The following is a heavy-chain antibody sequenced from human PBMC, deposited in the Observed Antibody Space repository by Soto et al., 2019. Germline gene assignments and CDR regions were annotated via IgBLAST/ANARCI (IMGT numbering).Heavy chain of an antibody. Sequence: QVQLVQSGAEVKKPGASVKVSCKASGYTFSSHGITWLRQAPGQGPEWMGWISASNGDTNYAQRLQGRVTVTTDTSTTTSYLELRSLRSEDTAVYYCARMVRGSNIDYYYYMDVWGKGTTVTVSS. CDR3: ARMVRGSNIDYYYYMDV. D-gene: IGHD3-10*01. J-gene: IGHJ6*03. V-gene: IGHV1-18*01. CDR1: GYTFSSHG. CDR2: ISASNGDT.